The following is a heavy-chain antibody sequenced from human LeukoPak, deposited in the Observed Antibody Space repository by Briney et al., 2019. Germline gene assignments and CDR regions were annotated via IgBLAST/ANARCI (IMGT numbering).Heavy chain of an antibody. Sequence: GGSLRLSCAASGFTFHDYGMSWVRQVPGKGLVWVSGINCNSGNTGYADSVKGRFTTSRDNAKNSLYLQMNDLRAEDTALYYCARAKACSSTTCPSDIWGLGTMVTVSS. CDR2: INCNSGNT. CDR1: GFTFHDYG. J-gene: IGHJ3*02. D-gene: IGHD2-2*01. V-gene: IGHV3-20*04. CDR3: ARAKACSSTTCPSDI.